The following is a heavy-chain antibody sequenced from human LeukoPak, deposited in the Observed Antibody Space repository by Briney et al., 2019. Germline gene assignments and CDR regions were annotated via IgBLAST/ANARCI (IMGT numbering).Heavy chain of an antibody. D-gene: IGHD1-1*01. V-gene: IGHV3-23*01. J-gene: IGHJ4*02. CDR3: AKRDNPYYFDY. CDR1: GFTFSSYA. Sequence: TEGSLRLSCAASGFTFSSYAMSWVRQAPGKGLEWVSAISGSGGSTYYADSVKGRFTISRDNSKNTLYLQMNNLRAEDTAVYYCAKRDNPYYFDYWGQGTLVTVSS. CDR2: ISGSGGST.